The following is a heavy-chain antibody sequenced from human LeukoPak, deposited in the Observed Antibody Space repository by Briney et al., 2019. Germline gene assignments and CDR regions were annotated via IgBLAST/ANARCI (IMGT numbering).Heavy chain of an antibody. D-gene: IGHD3-10*01. J-gene: IGHJ4*02. Sequence: GGSLRLSCAASGFTFSGSAMHWVRQASGKGLEWVGRIRSKANSYATAYAASVKGRFTISRDDSRNTAYLQMNSLKTEDTAVYYCTRNYYYGSGSWDDYWGQGTLVTVSS. CDR3: TRNYYYGSGSWDDY. V-gene: IGHV3-73*01. CDR1: GFTFSGSA. CDR2: IRSKANSYAT.